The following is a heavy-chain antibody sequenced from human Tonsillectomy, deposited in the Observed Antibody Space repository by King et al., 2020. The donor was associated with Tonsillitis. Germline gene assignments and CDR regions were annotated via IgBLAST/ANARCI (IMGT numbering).Heavy chain of an antibody. CDR3: ARGVWVVVNRNDFDY. Sequence: FQLVQSGAEVKKPGASVKVSCKASGYTFTSYDINWVRQATGQGLEWMGWMNPNSGNTGYAQKFQGRVTMTRNTSISTAYMELSNLRSEETAVYYCARGVWVVVNRNDFDYWGQGTLVTVSS. D-gene: IGHD3-22*01. CDR2: MNPNSGNT. CDR1: GYTFTSYD. V-gene: IGHV1-8*01. J-gene: IGHJ4*02.